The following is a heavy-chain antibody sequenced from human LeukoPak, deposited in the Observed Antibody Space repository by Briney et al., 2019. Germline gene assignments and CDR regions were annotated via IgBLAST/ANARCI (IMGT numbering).Heavy chain of an antibody. CDR1: GNSFSNYW. CDR3: ARSPIGYFDWLALYY. D-gene: IGHD3-9*01. V-gene: IGHV5-51*01. J-gene: IGHJ4*02. Sequence: GESLKISCKGSGNSFSNYWIGWVRQLPGRGLEWMGIIYPGDSDTRYNPSFQGQVTISADKSISTAYLQWSSLKASDTAMYYCARSPIGYFDWLALYYWGQGTLVTVSS. CDR2: IYPGDSDT.